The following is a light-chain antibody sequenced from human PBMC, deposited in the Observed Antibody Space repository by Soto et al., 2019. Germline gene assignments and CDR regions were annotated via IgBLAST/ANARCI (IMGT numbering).Light chain of an antibody. Sequence: EIVLMQSPGTLSLSPGERATLSCRARQSVSSSYLAWSQQKPGQAPRLLIYGASSRATGIPDRFSGCGSGTDLTLTISRLEPEDFAVYYCQQYGSSPPWTFGQGTKVEIK. V-gene: IGKV3-20*01. CDR2: GAS. J-gene: IGKJ1*01. CDR3: QQYGSSPPWT. CDR1: QSVSSSY.